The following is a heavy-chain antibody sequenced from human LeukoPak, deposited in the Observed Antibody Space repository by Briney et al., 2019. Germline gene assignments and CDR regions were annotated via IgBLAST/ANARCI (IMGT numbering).Heavy chain of an antibody. Sequence: RPSETLSLTCSVSGVSISSHYWAWIRQPAGKGLEWIGRIYNTGSANYNPSLKSRVSMSLDTSKNQFSLNLTSVTAADTAVYYCTRDVFFRAHNWFDPWGQGTLVTVSS. J-gene: IGHJ5*02. D-gene: IGHD2/OR15-2a*01. V-gene: IGHV4-4*07. CDR2: IYNTGSA. CDR3: TRDVFFRAHNWFDP. CDR1: GVSISSHY.